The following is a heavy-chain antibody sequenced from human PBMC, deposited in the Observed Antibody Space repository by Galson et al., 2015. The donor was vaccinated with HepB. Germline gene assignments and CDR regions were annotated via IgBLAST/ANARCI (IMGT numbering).Heavy chain of an antibody. CDR2: KYNNGDT. J-gene: IGHJ6*02. CDR3: ARDLGSGRFPWDYHYGMDV. V-gene: IGHV4-59*01. D-gene: IGHD1-26*01. CDR1: GGSISGYY. Sequence: TLSLTCTVSGGSISGYYWTWIRQPPGKGLEWIGPKYNNGDTTYNPSLRSRVTISLDTSKNKFSLRLNAITAADTGIYYCARDLGSGRFPWDYHYGMDVWGQGTAVSVSS.